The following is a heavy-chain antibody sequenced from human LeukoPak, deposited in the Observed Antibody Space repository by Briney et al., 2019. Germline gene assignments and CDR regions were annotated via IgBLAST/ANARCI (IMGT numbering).Heavy chain of an antibody. Sequence: GGSLRLSCAASGFTVSSNYMSWVRQAPGKGLEWVSVIYSGGSTYYADSVKGRFTISRDNSKNTLYLQMNSLRAEDTAVYYCARRIAMVRGAIHYGMDVWGQGTTVTVSS. J-gene: IGHJ6*02. CDR3: ARRIAMVRGAIHYGMDV. CDR1: GFTVSSNY. V-gene: IGHV3-66*04. D-gene: IGHD3-10*01. CDR2: IYSGGST.